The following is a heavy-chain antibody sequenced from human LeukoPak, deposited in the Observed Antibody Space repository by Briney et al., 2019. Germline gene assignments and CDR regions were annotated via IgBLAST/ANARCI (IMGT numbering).Heavy chain of an antibody. CDR1: GFTFSSYG. CDR2: ISYDGSNK. CDR3: AKDPYYDILTGYSQGTAFDI. J-gene: IGHJ3*02. D-gene: IGHD3-9*01. Sequence: GGSLRLSCAASGFTFSSYGMHWVRQAPGKGLEWVAVISYDGSNKYYADSVNGRFTISRDNSKTTLYLQMNSLRAEDTAVYYCAKDPYYDILTGYSQGTAFDIWGQGTMVTVSS. V-gene: IGHV3-30*18.